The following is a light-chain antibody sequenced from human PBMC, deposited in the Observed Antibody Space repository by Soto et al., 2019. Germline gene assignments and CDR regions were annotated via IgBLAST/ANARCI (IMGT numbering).Light chain of an antibody. CDR3: AAWDGSLNVVL. Sequence: QSVLTQSPSASGTPGQRVTISCSGSSSNIGTNTVNWYQQFPRSAPKLLMYSSNQRPSGVPDRFSGSKSGTSASLAISGLQSEDEADYYCAAWDGSLNVVLFGGGTKVTVL. CDR2: SSN. CDR1: SSNIGTNT. V-gene: IGLV1-44*01. J-gene: IGLJ3*02.